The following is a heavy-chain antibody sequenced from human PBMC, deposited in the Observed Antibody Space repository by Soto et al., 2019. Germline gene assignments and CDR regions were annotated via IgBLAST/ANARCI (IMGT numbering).Heavy chain of an antibody. CDR1: GGSISSGGYY. Sequence: PSETLSLTCTVSGGSISSGGYYWSWNRQHPGKGLEWIGYIYYSGSTYYNPSLKSRVTISVDTSKNQFSLKLSSVTAADTAVYYCARSDSSGYYRFDYWGQGTLVTVSS. CDR3: ARSDSSGYYRFDY. CDR2: IYYSGST. J-gene: IGHJ4*02. D-gene: IGHD3-22*01. V-gene: IGHV4-31*03.